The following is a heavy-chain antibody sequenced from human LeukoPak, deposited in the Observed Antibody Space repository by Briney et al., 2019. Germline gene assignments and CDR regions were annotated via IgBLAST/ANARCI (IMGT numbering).Heavy chain of an antibody. CDR1: GASISGYY. V-gene: IGHV4-59*01. J-gene: IGHJ4*02. CDR3: ARAGHRGGDCYPFDY. Sequence: SETLSLTCTFSGASISGYYCSWLRQPPGKGLEWIAHIYYSGSTYYSPSLKSRVTISVDTSKNQCSLKLTSVTAADTAVYCCARAGHRGGDCYPFDYWGQGTLVTVSS. CDR2: IYYSGST. D-gene: IGHD2-21*02.